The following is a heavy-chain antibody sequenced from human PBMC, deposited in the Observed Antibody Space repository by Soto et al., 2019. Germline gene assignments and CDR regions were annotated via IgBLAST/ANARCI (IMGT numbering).Heavy chain of an antibody. CDR1: GFTFSDNS. V-gene: IGHV3-21*01. CDR2: ISSTSIYI. J-gene: IGHJ4*02. Sequence: LRLSCAASGFTFSDNSMKWVRQAPGKGLEWVSSISSTSIYIFYADSVKGRFTISRDNAKNSLYLQMNSLRAEDTAVYYCASQRDGREGDYCGQGALVTVSS. D-gene: IGHD1-26*01. CDR3: ASQRDGREGDY.